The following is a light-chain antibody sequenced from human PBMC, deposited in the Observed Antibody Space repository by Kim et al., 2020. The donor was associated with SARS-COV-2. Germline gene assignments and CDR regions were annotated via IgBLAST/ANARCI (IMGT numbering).Light chain of an antibody. CDR2: AAS. J-gene: IGKJ2*01. CDR3: QQSYSTPHT. Sequence: SASVGDRVTITCRASQSIRSYLNWYQQKPGKAPKLLIYAASSLQSGVPSRFSGSGSGTEFTLTISSLQPEDFAAYYCQQSYSTPHTFGQGTKLEI. CDR1: QSIRSY. V-gene: IGKV1-39*01.